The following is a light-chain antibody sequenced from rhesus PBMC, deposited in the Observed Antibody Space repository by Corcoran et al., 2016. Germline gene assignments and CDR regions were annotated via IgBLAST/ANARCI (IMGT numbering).Light chain of an antibody. V-gene: IGKV1S14*01. CDR1: QGISNS. CDR3: QQHHSYPPT. Sequence: DIQMTQSPSSLSASVGDTVTITCRASQGISNSLAWCQQKPGKAPMPLSYSASNLESGVPSRFSGSGSGTDFTLTIRSLQPEDFSTYYCQQHHSYPPTFGQGTKVEIK. CDR2: SAS. J-gene: IGKJ1*01.